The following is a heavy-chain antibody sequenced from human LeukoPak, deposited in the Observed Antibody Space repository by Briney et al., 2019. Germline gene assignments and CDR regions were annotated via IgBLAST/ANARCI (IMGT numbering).Heavy chain of an antibody. J-gene: IGHJ4*02. CDR2: IYYSGST. V-gene: IGHV4-59*01. D-gene: IGHD3-22*01. CDR3: ARVSGYYDSSGYPYYFDY. Sequence: SETLSLTCTVSGGSISSYYWSWIRQPPGKGLEWIGYIYYSGSTNYNPSLKSRVTISVDTSKNQFSLKLSSVTAADAAVYYCARVSGYYDSSGYPYYFDYWGQGTLVTVSS. CDR1: GGSISSYY.